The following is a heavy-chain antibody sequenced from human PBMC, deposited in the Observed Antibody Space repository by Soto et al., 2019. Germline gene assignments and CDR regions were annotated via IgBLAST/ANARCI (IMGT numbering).Heavy chain of an antibody. CDR1: GGSIRSYY. CDR3: VREQGHSFDY. J-gene: IGHJ4*02. V-gene: IGHV4-59*01. Sequence: TLSLTCTVSGGSIRSYYWTWIRQPSGKGLEWIGYIYYSGSTAYNPSLKSRVTISLDTSKSQFSLRLSSVTAADTAVYYCVREQGHSFDYWGQGTLVTVSS. CDR2: IYYSGST.